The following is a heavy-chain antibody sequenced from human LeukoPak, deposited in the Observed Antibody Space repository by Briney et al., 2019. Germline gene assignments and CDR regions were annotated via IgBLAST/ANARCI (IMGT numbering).Heavy chain of an antibody. Sequence: PGGSLRLSCAASGFXFSSSWIHWARQAPGKGLVWVSRISSDGTITRNADSVKGRFTISRDNAKNTLYLQINSLRAEDTAVYYCATDYYTSMAYWGQGTLVTVSS. CDR1: GFXFSSSW. D-gene: IGHD5-18*01. CDR2: ISSDGTIT. V-gene: IGHV3-74*01. J-gene: IGHJ4*02. CDR3: ATDYYTSMAY.